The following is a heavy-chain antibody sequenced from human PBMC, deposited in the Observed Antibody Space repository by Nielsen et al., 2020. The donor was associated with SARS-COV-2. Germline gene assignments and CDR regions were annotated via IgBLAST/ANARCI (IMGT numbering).Heavy chain of an antibody. V-gene: IGHV4-34*01. CDR3: ARGSVWGQQLRYYYYYGMDV. J-gene: IGHJ6*02. CDR2: INHSGST. D-gene: IGHD6-13*01. Sequence: WIRQPPGKGLEWIGEINHSGSTNYNSSLKSRVTISVDTSKNQFSLKLSSVTAADTAVYYCARGSVWGQQLRYYYYYGMDVWGQGTTVTVSS.